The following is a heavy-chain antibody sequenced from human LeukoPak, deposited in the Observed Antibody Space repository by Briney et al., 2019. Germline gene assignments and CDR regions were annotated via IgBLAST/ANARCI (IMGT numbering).Heavy chain of an antibody. CDR3: ARLAAAGKDMYYYYGMDV. CDR1: GFTFRTYS. CDR2: ISSSGSTI. Sequence: GGSLRLSCVASGFTFRTYSMNWVRQAPGKGLEWVSYISSSGSTIYYADSVKGRFTISRDNAKNSLYLQMNSLRAEDTAVYYCARLAAAGKDMYYYYGMDVWGQGTTVTVSS. D-gene: IGHD6-13*01. J-gene: IGHJ6*02. V-gene: IGHV3-48*04.